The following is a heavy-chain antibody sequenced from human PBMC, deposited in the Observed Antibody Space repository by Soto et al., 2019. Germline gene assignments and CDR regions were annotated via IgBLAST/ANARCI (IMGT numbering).Heavy chain of an antibody. D-gene: IGHD1-26*01. CDR1: GGSISSSY. Sequence: PSETLSVTCTVSGGSISSSYWSWIRQPPGKGLEWIGYIYYSGSTNYNPSLKSRVTISVDTSKNQFSLKLSSVTAADTAVYYCARVWEMAYAPGANWVDPWGQGTLLTV. CDR2: IYYSGST. J-gene: IGHJ5*02. V-gene: IGHV4-59*01. CDR3: ARVWEMAYAPGANWVDP.